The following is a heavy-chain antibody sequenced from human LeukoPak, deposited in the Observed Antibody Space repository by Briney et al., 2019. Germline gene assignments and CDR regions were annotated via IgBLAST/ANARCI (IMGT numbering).Heavy chain of an antibody. V-gene: IGHV3-30*18. CDR1: GFTFSSYG. J-gene: IGHJ4*02. CDR3: AKFGNSLDY. D-gene: IGHD2-15*01. Sequence: GGSLRLSCAASGFTFSSYGMHWVRQAPGKGLEWVAVVSYDGSNKYYADSVKGRFTISRDNSENTLYLQMNSLRAEDTAVYYCAKFGNSLDYWGQGTLVTVSS. CDR2: VSYDGSNK.